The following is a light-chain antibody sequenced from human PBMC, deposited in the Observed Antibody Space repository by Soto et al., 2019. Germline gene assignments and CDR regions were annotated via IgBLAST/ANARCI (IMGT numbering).Light chain of an antibody. Sequence: DIQMTQSPSSLSASVGDRVTITCRARQNINNYLNWYQQKPGQAPKPLLKNVSILQSGVPTRFSGRRSDTDFTRTIDSREIEDFAIYYCQQGHSYPLTFGQGTRLE. J-gene: IGKJ5*01. CDR2: NVS. CDR1: QNINNY. V-gene: IGKV1-39*01. CDR3: QQGHSYPLT.